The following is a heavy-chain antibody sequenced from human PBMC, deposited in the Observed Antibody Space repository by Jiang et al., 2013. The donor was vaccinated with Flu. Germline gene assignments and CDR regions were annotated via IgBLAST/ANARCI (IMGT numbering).Heavy chain of an antibody. CDR2: IYYSGST. CDR1: GGSISSSSYY. D-gene: IGHD4-17*01. J-gene: IGHJ5*02. CDR3: ARRDGDYVGFDP. Sequence: GGSISSSSYYWGWIRQPPGKGLEWIGSIYYSGSTYYNPSLKSRVTISVDTSKNQFSLKLSSVTAADTAVYYCARRDGDYVGFDPWGQGTLVTVSS. V-gene: IGHV4-39*01.